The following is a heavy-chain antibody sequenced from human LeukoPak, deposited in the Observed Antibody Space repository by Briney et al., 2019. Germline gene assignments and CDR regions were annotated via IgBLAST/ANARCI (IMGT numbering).Heavy chain of an antibody. CDR1: GFTFSNYA. V-gene: IGHV3-23*01. Sequence: PGGSLRLSCAASGFTFSNYAMSWVRQAPGKGLEWVSVISGSGGITYYADSVKGRITISRDNDNNSVYLQMNSLRAEDTAVYYCARDCSSSAFDIWGQGTMVTVSS. CDR3: ARDCSSSAFDI. CDR2: ISGSGGIT. D-gene: IGHD6-6*01. J-gene: IGHJ3*02.